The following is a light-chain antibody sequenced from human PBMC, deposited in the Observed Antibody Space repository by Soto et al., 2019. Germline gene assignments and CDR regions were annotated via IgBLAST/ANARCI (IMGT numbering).Light chain of an antibody. CDR2: RAS. V-gene: IGKV3-20*01. Sequence: EIVLTQSPDTLSLSPGERATLSCRASQSVSSALLAWYQQKPGQAPRLLIYRASTRATGIPHRFTGSGSGTDLTLTISRLEPAEFAVYYCQKYESSPLTFGGGTKVEIK. J-gene: IGKJ4*01. CDR3: QKYESSPLT. CDR1: QSVSSAL.